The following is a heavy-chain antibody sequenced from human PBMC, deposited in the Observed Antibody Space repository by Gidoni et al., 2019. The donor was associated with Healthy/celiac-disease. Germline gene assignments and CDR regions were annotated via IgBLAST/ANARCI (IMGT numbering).Heavy chain of an antibody. CDR2: ISYDGSNK. J-gene: IGHJ5*02. D-gene: IGHD3-3*01. Sequence: VRQAPGKGLEWVAVISYDGSNKYYADSVKGRFTISRDNSKNTLYLQMNSLRAEDTAVYYCARDRGFWSGYYYNWFDPWGQGTLVTVSS. V-gene: IGHV3-30*04. CDR3: ARDRGFWSGYYYNWFDP.